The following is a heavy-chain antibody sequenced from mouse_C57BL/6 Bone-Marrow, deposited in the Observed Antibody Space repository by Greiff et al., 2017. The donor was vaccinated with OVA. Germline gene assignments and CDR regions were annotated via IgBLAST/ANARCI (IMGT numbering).Heavy chain of an antibody. CDR2: IYPGSGST. J-gene: IGHJ1*03. Sequence: VAIRRPVAELVNHKSPVKMSCKASGYTFTSYWITWVKQRPGQGLEWIGDIYPGSGSTNYNEKFKSKATLTVDTSSSTAYMQLISLTSEDSAVYYCARDYYGNSYWYFDVWGTGTTVTVSS. V-gene: IGHV1-55*01. D-gene: IGHD2-1*01. CDR1: GYTFTSYW. CDR3: ARDYYGNSYWYFDV.